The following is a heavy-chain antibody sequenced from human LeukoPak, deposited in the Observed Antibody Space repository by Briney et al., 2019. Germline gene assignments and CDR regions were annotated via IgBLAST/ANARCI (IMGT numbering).Heavy chain of an antibody. D-gene: IGHD3-22*01. CDR3: ARSQNPPPRYDSSGYPPYYYYYGMDV. V-gene: IGHV3-30*04. Sequence: GGSLRLSCAASGFTFSSYAMHWVRQAPGKGLEWVAVISYDGSNKYYADSVKGRFTISRDNSKNTLYLQMNSLRAEDTAVYYCARSQNPPPRYDSSGYPPYYYYYGMDVWGQGTTVTVSS. CDR2: ISYDGSNK. J-gene: IGHJ6*02. CDR1: GFTFSSYA.